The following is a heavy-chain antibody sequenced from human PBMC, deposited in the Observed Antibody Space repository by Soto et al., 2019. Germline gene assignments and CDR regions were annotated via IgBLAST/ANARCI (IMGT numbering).Heavy chain of an antibody. CDR1: GYTFTGYY. CDR3: ARVRSGRSRSSAFVI. V-gene: IGHV1-2*02. D-gene: IGHD1-26*01. J-gene: IGHJ3*02. CDR2: INPNSGGT. Sequence: GASVKVSCKASGYTFTGYYMHWVRQAPGQGLEWMGWINPNSGGTNYAQKFQGRVTMTRDTSISTAYMELSRLRSDDTAVYYCARVRSGRSRSSAFVIWGQGTMVTVSS.